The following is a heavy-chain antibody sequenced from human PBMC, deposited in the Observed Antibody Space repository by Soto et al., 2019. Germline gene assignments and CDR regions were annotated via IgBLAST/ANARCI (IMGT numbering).Heavy chain of an antibody. CDR1: GFTVSGNY. Sequence: EVQLVETGGGLIQPGGSLRLSCAASGFTVSGNYMSWVRQAPGKGLEWVSVIYNDGGTYYADSVKGRFTISRDNSKITLYLQMNSLRAECMAVYYCASTRGSSYDYWGQGTLVTVSS. CDR3: ASTRGSSYDY. CDR2: IYNDGGT. D-gene: IGHD6-6*01. V-gene: IGHV3-53*02. J-gene: IGHJ4*02.